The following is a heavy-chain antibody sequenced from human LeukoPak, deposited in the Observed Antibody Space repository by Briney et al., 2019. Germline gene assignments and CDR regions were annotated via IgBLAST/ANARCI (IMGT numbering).Heavy chain of an antibody. J-gene: IGHJ4*02. V-gene: IGHV3-30-3*01. CDR3: ARQVVGALDY. D-gene: IGHD1-26*01. Sequence: PGRSLRLSCAASGFTFSSYAMHWVRQAPGKGLEWVAVISYDGSNKYYADSVKGLFTISRDNSKNTLYLQMNSLRAEDTAVYYCARQVVGALDYWGQGTLVTVSS. CDR2: ISYDGSNK. CDR1: GFTFSSYA.